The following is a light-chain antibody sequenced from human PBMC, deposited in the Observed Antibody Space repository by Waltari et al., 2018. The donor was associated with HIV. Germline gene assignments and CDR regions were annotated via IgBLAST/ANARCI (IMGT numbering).Light chain of an antibody. Sequence: DIQMTQSPSSLSASVGDRVTITCRASQSISSYLNWYQQKPGKAPKLLIYAASSLQSGVPSMFSGSVFGTDFTLTISSLQPEDFATYYCQQSNSSPFTFGPGTKVDIK. J-gene: IGKJ3*01. CDR2: AAS. CDR3: QQSNSSPFT. V-gene: IGKV1-39*01. CDR1: QSISSY.